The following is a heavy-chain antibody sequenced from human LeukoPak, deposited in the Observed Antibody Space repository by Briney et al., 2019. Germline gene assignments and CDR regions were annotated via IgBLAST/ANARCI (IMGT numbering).Heavy chain of an antibody. V-gene: IGHV3-11*01. Sequence: GGSLRLSCAASGFTFNDYYMSWIRQAPGKGLEWLSYINIGGTTTHYADSVKGRFTISRDNAKKSLYLEMNNLRAEDTAVYYCATDGAGFDTWGQGVLVTVSS. CDR1: GFTFNDYY. CDR3: ATDGAGFDT. J-gene: IGHJ5*02. CDR2: INIGGTTT.